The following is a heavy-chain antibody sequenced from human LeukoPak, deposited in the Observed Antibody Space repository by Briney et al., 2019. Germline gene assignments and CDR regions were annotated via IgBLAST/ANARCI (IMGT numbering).Heavy chain of an antibody. J-gene: IGHJ4*02. Sequence: GGPLRLSCAASGFTFGSYWMTWVRQAPGKGLEWVANIRQDGNEKYYVDSVKGRFTISRDNAKNSLHLQMNSLRVEDPAVYYCARDIWGCDSATCPSGRDFWGQGTLVTVSS. CDR3: ARDIWGCDSATCPSGRDF. CDR2: IRQDGNEK. CDR1: GFTFGSYW. D-gene: IGHD3-16*01. V-gene: IGHV3-7*01.